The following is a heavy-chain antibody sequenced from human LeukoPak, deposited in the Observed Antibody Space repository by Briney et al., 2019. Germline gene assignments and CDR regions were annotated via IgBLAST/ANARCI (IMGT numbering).Heavy chain of an antibody. D-gene: IGHD1-26*01. J-gene: IGHJ4*02. Sequence: ASVKVSCKVSGYTLTELSMHWVRQAPGKGLEWTGGFDPEDGETIYAQKFQGRVTMTEDTSTDTAYMELSSLRSEDTAVYYCATEGSGSYYEGPFDYWGQGTLVTVSS. CDR1: GYTLTELS. CDR3: ATEGSGSYYEGPFDY. CDR2: FDPEDGET. V-gene: IGHV1-24*01.